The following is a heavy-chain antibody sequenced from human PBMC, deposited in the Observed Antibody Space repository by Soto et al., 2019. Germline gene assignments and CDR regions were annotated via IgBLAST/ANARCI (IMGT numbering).Heavy chain of an antibody. J-gene: IGHJ3*02. D-gene: IGHD3-22*01. CDR2: ISSSSSYI. Sequence: KAGGSLRLSCAASGFTFSSYSMNWVRQAPGKGLEWVSSISSSSSYIYYADSVKGRFTISRDNAKNSLYLQMNSLRAEDTAVYYCARDSPAQITMIVVADAQAAFDIWGQGTMVTVSS. CDR1: GFTFSSYS. CDR3: ARDSPAQITMIVVADAQAAFDI. V-gene: IGHV3-21*01.